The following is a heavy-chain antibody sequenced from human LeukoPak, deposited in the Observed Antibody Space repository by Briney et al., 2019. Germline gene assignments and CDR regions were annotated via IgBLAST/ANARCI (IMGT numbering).Heavy chain of an antibody. CDR3: ARAHDSSGYPRDY. CDR2: INHSGST. D-gene: IGHD3-22*01. J-gene: IGHJ4*02. CDR1: GGSFSGYY. V-gene: IGHV4-34*01. Sequence: SEALSLTCAVYGGSFSGYYWSWIRQPPGKGLDWIGEINHSGSTNYNPSLKSRVTISVDTSKNQFSLKLSSVTAADTAVYYCARAHDSSGYPRDYWGQGTLVTVSS.